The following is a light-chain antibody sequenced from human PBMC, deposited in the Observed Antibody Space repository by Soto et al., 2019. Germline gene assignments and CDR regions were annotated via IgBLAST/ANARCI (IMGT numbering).Light chain of an antibody. Sequence: DIQMTQSPSSLSASVGDRVTITCRASQGIRNDLVCYQQKPGKAPKRLIYAASSFQSGVPSRFSGSGSGTEFTLTISSLQPEDFAPYHCLQHNSHPPTFAQRSKVDIK. CDR1: QGIRND. CDR3: LQHNSHPPT. J-gene: IGKJ1*01. CDR2: AAS. V-gene: IGKV1-17*01.